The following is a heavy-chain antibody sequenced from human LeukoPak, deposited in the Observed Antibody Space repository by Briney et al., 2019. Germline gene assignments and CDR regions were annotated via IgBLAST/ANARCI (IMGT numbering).Heavy chain of an antibody. Sequence: PGGSLRLSCEASGFSFSTYWMTWVRQAPGKGLEWVANVKEVGSEKNYGGSVKGRFTISGDNAKKSLYLQMNSLRAENTAVYFCARDREEYCSGGSCAHFYFWGRGTLVTVSS. CDR3: ARDREEYCSGGSCAHFYF. CDR2: VKEVGSEK. J-gene: IGHJ4*02. CDR1: GFSFSTYW. D-gene: IGHD2-15*01. V-gene: IGHV3-7*01.